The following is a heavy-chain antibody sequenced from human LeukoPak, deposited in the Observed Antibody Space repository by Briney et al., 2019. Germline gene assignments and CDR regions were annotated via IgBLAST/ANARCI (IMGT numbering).Heavy chain of an antibody. Sequence: AGGSLRLSCAASGFTFSSYWMHWVRQAPGKGLVWVSRINGDGSTTTYADSVKGRFTISRDNTKNTMYLQMNSLRAEDTAVYYCARDPLRSGSPGSLDYWGQGTLVTVSS. CDR3: ARDPLRSGSPGSLDY. CDR1: GFTFSSYW. V-gene: IGHV3-74*01. D-gene: IGHD1-26*01. J-gene: IGHJ4*02. CDR2: INGDGSTT.